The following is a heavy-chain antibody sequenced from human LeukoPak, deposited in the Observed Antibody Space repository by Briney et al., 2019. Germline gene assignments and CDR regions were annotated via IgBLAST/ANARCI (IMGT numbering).Heavy chain of an antibody. Sequence: GGSLRLSCAASGFTFSNYYMSWIRRAPGKGLEWVSYISTSSSSTNYADSVKGRFTISRDNARNSLYLQMNSLRAEDTAVYYCARSGNYFDYCGQGTLVTVSS. CDR1: GFTFSNYY. V-gene: IGHV3-11*06. CDR2: ISTSSSST. J-gene: IGHJ4*02. CDR3: ARSGNYFDY.